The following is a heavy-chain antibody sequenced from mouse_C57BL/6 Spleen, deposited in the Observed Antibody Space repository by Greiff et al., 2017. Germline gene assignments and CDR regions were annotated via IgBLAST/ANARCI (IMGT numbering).Heavy chain of an antibody. D-gene: IGHD2-4*01. J-gene: IGHJ3*01. Sequence: VQLQQSGPELVKPGASVKISCKASGYSFTGYYMHWVKQSSEKSLEWIGEINPSTGGTSYNQKFKGKATLTVDKSSSTAYMQLKSLTSDDSAVYYCASDDYDGAWFAYWGQGTLVTVSA. CDR3: ASDDYDGAWFAY. CDR2: INPSTGGT. CDR1: GYSFTGYY. V-gene: IGHV1-43*01.